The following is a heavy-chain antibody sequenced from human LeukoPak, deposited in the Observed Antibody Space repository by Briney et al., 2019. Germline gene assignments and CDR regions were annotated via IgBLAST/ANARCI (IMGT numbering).Heavy chain of an antibody. V-gene: IGHV1-69*05. CDR3: AISRRVPLDY. D-gene: IGHD1-1*01. Sequence: GASVKVSCKASGYTFTGYYMHWVRQAPGQGLEWMGGIIPIFGTANYAQKFQGRVTITTDESTSTAYMELSSLRSEDTAVYYCAISRRVPLDYWGQGTLVTVSS. CDR1: GYTFTGYY. CDR2: IIPIFGTA. J-gene: IGHJ4*02.